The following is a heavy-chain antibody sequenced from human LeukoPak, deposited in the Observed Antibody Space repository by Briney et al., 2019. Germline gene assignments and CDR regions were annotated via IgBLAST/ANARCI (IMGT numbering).Heavy chain of an antibody. CDR2: IYYSGSI. Sequence: SETLSLTSTVSGDSISSYYWSWIRQPPGKGLEWIGYIYYSGSIDYNPSLKSRVTISVDTSKNQFSLKVSSVTAADTAVYYCARHGPLYEYFYYNMDVWGQGTTVTVSS. V-gene: IGHV4-59*08. CDR1: GDSISSYY. D-gene: IGHD5/OR15-5a*01. J-gene: IGHJ6*02. CDR3: ARHGPLYEYFYYNMDV.